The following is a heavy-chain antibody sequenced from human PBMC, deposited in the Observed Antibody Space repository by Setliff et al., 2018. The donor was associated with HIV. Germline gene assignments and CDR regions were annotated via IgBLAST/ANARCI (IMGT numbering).Heavy chain of an antibody. CDR1: GGSIDTYY. Sequence: SETLSLTCAVSGGSIDTYYWTWLRQSPGKGLEWIGYIYYTGATNYSPSLKSRVTILLDTSRRQFSLKLFSVTAADTAVYYCAREAPGSRNRWPYYFDYWGHGTQVTVPQ. V-gene: IGHV4-59*01. CDR3: AREAPGSRNRWPYYFDY. D-gene: IGHD2-15*01. CDR2: IYYTGAT. J-gene: IGHJ4*01.